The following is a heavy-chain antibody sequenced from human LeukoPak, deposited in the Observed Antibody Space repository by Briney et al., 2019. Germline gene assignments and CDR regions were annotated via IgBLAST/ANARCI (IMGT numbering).Heavy chain of an antibody. V-gene: IGHV6-1*01. Sequence: SQTLSLACAISGDSVSGSPAVWNWIRQSPSRGLEWLGRAYYRSKWYIDYAVSVKGRITITPDTSKNQFSLQLNSVTPEDTAVYYCARGAVRGGTNFDYWGQGTLVTVSS. CDR3: ARGAVRGGTNFDY. CDR2: AYYRSKWYI. CDR1: GDSVSGSPAV. J-gene: IGHJ4*02. D-gene: IGHD3-10*01.